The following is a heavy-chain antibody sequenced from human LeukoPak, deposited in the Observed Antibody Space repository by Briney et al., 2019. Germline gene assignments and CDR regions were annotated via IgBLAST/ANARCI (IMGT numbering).Heavy chain of an antibody. D-gene: IGHD2-21*01. V-gene: IGHV3-66*02. Sequence: PGGSLRLSCAASGFTVSSNYMSWVRQAPGKGLEWVSVIYSGGSTYYADSVKGRFTISRDNSQNTLYLQMNGLRAEDTAIYYCAKVLARHPIFDSWGQGTLVTVSS. J-gene: IGHJ4*02. CDR1: GFTVSSNY. CDR3: AKVLARHPIFDS. CDR2: IYSGGST.